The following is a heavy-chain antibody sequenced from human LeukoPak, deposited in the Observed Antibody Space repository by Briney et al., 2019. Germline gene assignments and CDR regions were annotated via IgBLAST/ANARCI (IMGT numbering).Heavy chain of an antibody. D-gene: IGHD4-17*01. CDR2: ISSSGGTM. V-gene: IGHV3-48*03. CDR1: GFTVSSFE. Sequence: GSLRLSCEASGFTVSSFEINWVRQAPGKGLEWVSYISSSGGTMDYADSVKGRFTVSRDNGKKLVHLQLNSLRAEDTAVYFCARIPHPDYADAQWGQGTLVAVSS. J-gene: IGHJ4*02. CDR3: ARIPHPDYADAQ.